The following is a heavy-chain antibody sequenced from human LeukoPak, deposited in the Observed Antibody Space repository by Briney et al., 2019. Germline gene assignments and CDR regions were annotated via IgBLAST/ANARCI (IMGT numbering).Heavy chain of an antibody. CDR1: GFTFSSYG. Sequence: GGSLRLSCAASGFTFSSYGMSWVRQAPGKGLEWVSAISGSGGSTYYADSVKGRFTISRDNSKNTLYLQMNSLRAEDTAVYYCAKDGGVWFGESSDYWGQGTLVTVSS. J-gene: IGHJ4*02. CDR2: ISGSGGST. D-gene: IGHD3-10*01. V-gene: IGHV3-23*01. CDR3: AKDGGVWFGESSDY.